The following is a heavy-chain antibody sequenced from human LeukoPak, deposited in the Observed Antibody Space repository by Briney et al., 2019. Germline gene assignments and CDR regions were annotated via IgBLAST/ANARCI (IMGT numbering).Heavy chain of an antibody. Sequence: GGSLRLSCAASGFTFSSYEMNWVRQAPSKELEWVSYISSGGRTIFYADSVKDRFTISRDNAKNSLFLQMNSLRAEDTAVYYCARDGWVDYWGQGTLVTVSS. CDR3: ARDGWVDY. CDR1: GFTFSSYE. D-gene: IGHD6-19*01. J-gene: IGHJ4*02. V-gene: IGHV3-48*03. CDR2: ISSGGRTI.